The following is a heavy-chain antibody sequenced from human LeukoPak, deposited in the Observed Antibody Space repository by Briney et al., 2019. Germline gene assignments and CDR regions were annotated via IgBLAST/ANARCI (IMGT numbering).Heavy chain of an antibody. CDR1: GFTFGAYS. Sequence: GGSLRLSCAASGFTFGAYSMNWVRQPPGKGLEWVSYISSSGSYIYYADSVKGRFTISRDNAKNSLYLQLDSLRAEDTAVYYCARDSRQWVEQLPYGWFDPWGQGTLVTVSS. CDR3: ARDSRQWVEQLPYGWFDP. J-gene: IGHJ5*02. V-gene: IGHV3-21*01. D-gene: IGHD1-26*01. CDR2: ISSSGSYI.